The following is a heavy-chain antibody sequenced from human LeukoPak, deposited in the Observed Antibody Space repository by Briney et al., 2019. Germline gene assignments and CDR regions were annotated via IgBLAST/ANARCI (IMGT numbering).Heavy chain of an antibody. J-gene: IGHJ5*02. V-gene: IGHV3-30*03. CDR2: ISYDGSNK. CDR3: ARDEFDP. Sequence: PGGSLRLSCAASGFIFSDYGMHWVRQAPGKGLEWVAVISYDGSNKYYADSVKGRFTISRDNSKNTLYLQMNSLRAEDTAVYYCARDEFDPWGQGTLVTVSS. CDR1: GFIFSDYG.